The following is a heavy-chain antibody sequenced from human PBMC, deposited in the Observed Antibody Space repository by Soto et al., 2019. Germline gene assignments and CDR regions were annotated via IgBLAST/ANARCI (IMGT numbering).Heavy chain of an antibody. J-gene: IGHJ4*02. CDR1: GLTFSDYA. V-gene: IGHV3-30*18. Sequence: GGSLRLSCASSGLTFSDYAMHWVRQAPGKGLEWVAVVSHDGRNTHYADSVKGRFTISRDSSKNTVSLEMTSLRAEDTAVYYCAKGGRQWLVTSDFNYWGQGALVTVSS. CDR3: AKGGRQWLVTSDFNY. CDR2: VSHDGRNT. D-gene: IGHD6-19*01.